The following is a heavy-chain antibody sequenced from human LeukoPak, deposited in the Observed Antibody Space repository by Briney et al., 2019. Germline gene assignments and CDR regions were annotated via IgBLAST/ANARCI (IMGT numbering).Heavy chain of an antibody. CDR1: GYTFTGYY. Sequence: ASVTVSCKASGYTFTGYYMHWVRQAPGQGLEWMGWINPNSGGTNYAQKLQGRVTMTTDTSTSTAYMELRSLRSDDTAVYYCARDSYSSGWTDYFDYWGQGTLVTVSS. CDR2: INPNSGGT. D-gene: IGHD6-19*01. V-gene: IGHV1-2*02. J-gene: IGHJ4*02. CDR3: ARDSYSSGWTDYFDY.